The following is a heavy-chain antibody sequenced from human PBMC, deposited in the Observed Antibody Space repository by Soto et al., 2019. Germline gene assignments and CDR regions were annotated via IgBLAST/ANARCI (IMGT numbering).Heavy chain of an antibody. Sequence: DTLSLTCTVSGGSVSSGDYFWSWLRQSPGKRLEWIAYIYYSGSTNYNPSLKSRATISVDTSKSQVSLTLTSMTAADAALYYCARSPNYYYYGFDVWGQGTAVTVSS. D-gene: IGHD3-10*01. V-gene: IGHV4-61*08. J-gene: IGHJ6*02. CDR1: GGSVSSGDYF. CDR2: IYYSGST. CDR3: ARSPNYYYYGFDV.